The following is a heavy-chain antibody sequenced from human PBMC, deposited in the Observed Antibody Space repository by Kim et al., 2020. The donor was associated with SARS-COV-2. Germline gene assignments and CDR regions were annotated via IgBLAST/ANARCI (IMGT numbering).Heavy chain of an antibody. CDR2: IKRNGSEK. Sequence: GGSLRLSCAASGFTFTTYWMSWVRQAPGKGLEWVANIKRNGSEKYYVDSVRGRFTISRDNAKNSLYLQMNSLRAEDTALYHCSRGGGYSAFYVWCQGTLV. V-gene: IGHV3-7*05. CDR3: SRGGGYSAFYV. CDR1: GFTFTTYW. J-gene: IGHJ4*02. D-gene: IGHD5-12*01.